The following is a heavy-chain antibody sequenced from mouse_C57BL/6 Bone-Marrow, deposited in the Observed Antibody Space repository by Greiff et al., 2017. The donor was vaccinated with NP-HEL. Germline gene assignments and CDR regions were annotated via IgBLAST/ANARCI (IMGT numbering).Heavy chain of an antibody. CDR1: GFTFSSYG. D-gene: IGHD2-4*01. CDR3: ASPYDYDVAWFAY. J-gene: IGHJ3*01. CDR2: ISSGGSYT. V-gene: IGHV5-6*02. Sequence: DVMLVESGGDLVKPGGSLKLSCAASGFTFSSYGMSWVRQTPDKRLEWVATISSGGSYTYYPDSVTGRFTISSDNAKNTLYLQMSSLKSEDTAMYYCASPYDYDVAWFAYWGQGTLVTVSA.